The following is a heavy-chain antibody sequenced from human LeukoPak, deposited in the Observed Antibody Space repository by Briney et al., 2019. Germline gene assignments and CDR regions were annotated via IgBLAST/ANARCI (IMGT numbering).Heavy chain of an antibody. CDR2: SRNKDDSYIT. CDR1: GFTLSDHY. D-gene: IGHD6-25*01. Sequence: HTGGSLRLSCAGSGFTLSDHYMDWVRQAPGKGLEWVGRSRNKDDSYITEYAASVKGRFTISRDESKNSLYLQMNSLQTEDTAVYYCARAGYLRGFDYWGQGTLVTVSS. V-gene: IGHV3-72*01. CDR3: ARAGYLRGFDY. J-gene: IGHJ4*02.